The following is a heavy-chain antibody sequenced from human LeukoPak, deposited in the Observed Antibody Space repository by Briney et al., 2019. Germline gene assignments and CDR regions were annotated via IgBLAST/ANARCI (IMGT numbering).Heavy chain of an antibody. J-gene: IGHJ3*02. Sequence: PGGSLRLSCAASGFTFSDNYMSWIRQAPGKGLEWVSYISSSGSIYYADSVKGRFTISRDNAKNSLYLQMNSLRAEDTAVYYCARDAPDDYGDYDGDAFDIWGQGTMVTVSS. CDR3: ARDAPDDYGDYDGDAFDI. V-gene: IGHV3-11*04. D-gene: IGHD4-17*01. CDR2: ISSSGSI. CDR1: GFTFSDNY.